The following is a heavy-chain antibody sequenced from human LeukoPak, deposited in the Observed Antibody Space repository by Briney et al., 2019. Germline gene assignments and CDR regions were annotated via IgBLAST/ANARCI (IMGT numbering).Heavy chain of an antibody. V-gene: IGHV1-2*02. CDR3: ASWTAMPYYYYGMDV. Sequence: ASVKVSCKASGYTFTSYGISWVRQAPGQGLEWMGWINPNSGGTNYAQKFQGRVTMTRDTSISTAYMELSRLRSDDTAVYYCASWTAMPYYYYGMDVWGQGTTVTVSS. D-gene: IGHD5-18*01. J-gene: IGHJ6*02. CDR2: INPNSGGT. CDR1: GYTFTSYG.